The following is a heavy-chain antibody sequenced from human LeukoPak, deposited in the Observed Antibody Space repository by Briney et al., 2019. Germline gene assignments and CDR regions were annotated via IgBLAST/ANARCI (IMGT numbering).Heavy chain of an antibody. CDR1: GFIFSNYA. CDR3: AKGPDIWCSSTSCHHPWYFDL. Sequence: GASLRLSCAASGFIFSNYAMSWVRQAPGKGLEWVSAIRGRDGGTYYADSVKGRFTVSRDDPKNTLYLQMNTLRVEHTAVYYCAKGPDIWCSSTSCHHPWYFDLWGRGTLVTVSS. D-gene: IGHD2-2*01. J-gene: IGHJ2*01. V-gene: IGHV3-23*01. CDR2: IRGRDGGT.